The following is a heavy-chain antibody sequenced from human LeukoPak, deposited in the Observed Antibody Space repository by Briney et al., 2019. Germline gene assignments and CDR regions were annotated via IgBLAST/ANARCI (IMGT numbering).Heavy chain of an antibody. CDR2: IYSGGST. J-gene: IGHJ4*02. D-gene: IGHD1/OR15-1a*01. CDR1: GFTVSSKC. CDR3: ARGTGTSGDY. Sequence: PGGSLRLSCAASGFTVSSKCMSWVRQAPGKGLEWVSVIYSGGSTYYADSVKGRFTISRDNAKNSLYLQMNSLRAEDTAVYYCARGTGTSGDYWGQGTLVTVSS. V-gene: IGHV3-66*01.